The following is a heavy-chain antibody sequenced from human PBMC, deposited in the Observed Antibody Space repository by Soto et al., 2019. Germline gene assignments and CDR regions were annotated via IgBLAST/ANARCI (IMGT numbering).Heavy chain of an antibody. Sequence: GGSLRLSCAASGFTFSSYEMNWVRQAPGKGLEWVSYISSSGSTIYYADSVKGRFTISRDNAKNSLYLQMNSLRAEDTAVYYCARDSGPYGSGSKAGFDYWGQGTLVTVSS. V-gene: IGHV3-48*03. J-gene: IGHJ4*02. D-gene: IGHD3-10*01. CDR1: GFTFSSYE. CDR3: ARDSGPYGSGSKAGFDY. CDR2: ISSSGSTI.